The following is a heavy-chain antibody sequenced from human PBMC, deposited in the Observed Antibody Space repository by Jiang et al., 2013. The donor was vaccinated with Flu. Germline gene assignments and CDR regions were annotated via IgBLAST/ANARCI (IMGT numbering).Heavy chain of an antibody. J-gene: IGHJ3*02. Sequence: GPGLVKPSETLSLKCSVSRGLHEWLLLELDPARPQGEGLEWIGYIHHGGTTKYNSSLESRVLLSVDTSNNYCSLHMSSVTAADTAMYYCARHSGGELGGRLFAFDIWGQGTMVTVSS. CDR1: RGLHEWLL. CDR2: IHHGGTT. D-gene: IGHD1-26*01. V-gene: IGHV4-59*08. CDR3: ARHSGGELGGRLFAFDI.